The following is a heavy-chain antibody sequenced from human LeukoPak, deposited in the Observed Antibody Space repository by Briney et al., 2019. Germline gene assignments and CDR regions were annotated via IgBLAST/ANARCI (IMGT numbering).Heavy chain of an antibody. D-gene: IGHD6-13*01. J-gene: IGHJ4*02. CDR2: ISSSGSTI. CDR3: ARGDGSGWYPTFDH. Sequence: PAGSLRLSCAASGFTFSDYYMSWIRQAPGKGLEWVSYISSSGSTIYYAHSVKGRVTISRDNSKNPLYLQMSSLRAEDTAVYYCARGDGSGWYPTFDHWGQGTLVTVSS. CDR1: GFTFSDYY. V-gene: IGHV3-11*04.